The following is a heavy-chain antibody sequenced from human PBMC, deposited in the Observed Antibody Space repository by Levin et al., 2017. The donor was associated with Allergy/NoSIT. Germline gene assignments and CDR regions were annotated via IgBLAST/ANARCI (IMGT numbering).Heavy chain of an antibody. J-gene: IGHJ4*02. D-gene: IGHD6-19*01. CDR1: GGSISSYY. V-gene: IGHV4-4*07. Sequence: ESLKISCTVSGGSISSYYWSWIRQPAGKGLEWIGRIYTSGSTNYNPSLKSRVTMSVDTSKNQFSLKLSSVTAADTAVYYCARDHSSGWNDYWGQGTLVTVSS. CDR2: IYTSGST. CDR3: ARDHSSGWNDY.